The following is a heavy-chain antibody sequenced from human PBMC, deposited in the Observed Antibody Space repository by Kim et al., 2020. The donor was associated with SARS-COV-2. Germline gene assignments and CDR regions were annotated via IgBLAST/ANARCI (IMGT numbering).Heavy chain of an antibody. V-gene: IGHV7-4-1*02. D-gene: IGHD3-22*01. CDR3: AREGGLEGLHGEYYDSSAYYPFDY. J-gene: IGHJ4*02. Sequence: ASVKVSCKASGYSFSSYAMNWVRQAPGQGLEWMGWINTNNGNPKYSQSFTGRFTFSLDTSVNTAYLQISSLKGEDTAVYYCAREGGLEGLHGEYYDSSAYYPFDYWGQGTLVIVSS. CDR2: INTNNGNP. CDR1: GYSFSSYA.